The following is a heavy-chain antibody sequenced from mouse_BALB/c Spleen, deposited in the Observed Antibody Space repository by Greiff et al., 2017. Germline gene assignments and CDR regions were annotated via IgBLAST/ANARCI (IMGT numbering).Heavy chain of an antibody. V-gene: IGHV5-6*01. J-gene: IGHJ4*01. D-gene: IGHD1-1*01. CDR2: ISSGGSYT. CDR1: GFTFSSYG. CDR3: ARHGVTTVVDYAMDY. Sequence: DVHLVESGGDLVKPGGSLKLSCAASGFTFSSYGMSWVRQTPDKRLEWVATISSGGSYTYYPDSVKGRFTISRDNAKNTLYLQMSSLKSEDTAMYYCARHGVTTVVDYAMDYWGQGTSVTVSS.